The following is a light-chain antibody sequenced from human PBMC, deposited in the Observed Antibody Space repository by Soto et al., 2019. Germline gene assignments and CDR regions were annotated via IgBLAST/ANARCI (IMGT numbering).Light chain of an antibody. V-gene: IGLV2-14*01. CDR2: DVS. Sequence: QSALTQPASVSGSPGQSITISCTGTSSDVGGYNYVSWYQQHPGKAPQLMIYDVSNRPSGVSNRFSGSKSGNTASLTISGLQAEDEADYYCSSYTSSSTLFGTGTKLTVL. J-gene: IGLJ1*01. CDR1: SSDVGGYNY. CDR3: SSYTSSSTL.